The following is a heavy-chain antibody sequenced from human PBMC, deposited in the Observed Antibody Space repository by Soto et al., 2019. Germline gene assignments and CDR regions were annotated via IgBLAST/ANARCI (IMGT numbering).Heavy chain of an antibody. CDR1: GDSISSYY. D-gene: IGHD3-16*01. J-gene: IGHJ6*02. V-gene: IGHV4-59*08. CDR2: IYYSGSP. Sequence: SETLSLTCSVTGDSISSYYWSWIRQPPGKGLEWIGYIYYSGSPTYNPSFKSRVTISVDRSKNQFSLRLSSVTAADTAVYYCARNSPLFENHYYRLAVWGQGTTVTVSS. CDR3: ARNSPLFENHYYRLAV.